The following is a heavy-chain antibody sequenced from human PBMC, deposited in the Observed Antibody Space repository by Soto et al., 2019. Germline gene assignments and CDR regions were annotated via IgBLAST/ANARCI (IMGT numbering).Heavy chain of an antibody. Sequence: SVTISCTASAGTFSSYAISWVRQAPGQGHEWRGGIIPIFGTAKYAQKYRGRDTNTADESTSTAYMELSSLRSEDTAAYYCATPAYDFWRAWVPDYYYSGMDVWGQGTTVTVSS. CDR2: IIPIFGTA. D-gene: IGHD3-3*01. CDR1: AGTFSSYA. V-gene: IGHV1-69*01. CDR3: ATPAYDFWRAWVPDYYYSGMDV. J-gene: IGHJ6*02.